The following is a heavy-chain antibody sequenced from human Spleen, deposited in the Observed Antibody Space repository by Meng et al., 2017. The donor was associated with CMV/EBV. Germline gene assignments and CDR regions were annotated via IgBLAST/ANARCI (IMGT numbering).Heavy chain of an antibody. J-gene: IGHJ4*02. CDR2: IFHIGST. V-gene: IGHV4-38-2*02. Sequence: SETLSLTCIVSRYSISSGYNWGWIRQTPGKGLEWIATIFHIGSTYYNPSLKSRVTISVDKSKNQFSLRLSSVTAADTAVYFCARLGAVAGGGVDYWGQGTLVTVSS. CDR1: RYSISSGYN. D-gene: IGHD6-19*01. CDR3: ARLGAVAGGGVDY.